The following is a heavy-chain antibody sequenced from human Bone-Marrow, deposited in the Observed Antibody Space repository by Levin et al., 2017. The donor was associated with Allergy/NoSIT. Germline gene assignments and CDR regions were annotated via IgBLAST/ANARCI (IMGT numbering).Heavy chain of an antibody. CDR3: AKDTYSGSYFHYFDY. CDR2: ISYDGSTK. Sequence: GESLKISCVASGFTFSSYGIHWVRQAPGKGLEWVAVISYDGSTKYYADSVKGRFTISRDNSKNTLYLQMNSLRGEDTAVYYCAKDTYSGSYFHYFDYWGQGTQVTVSS. D-gene: IGHD1-26*01. V-gene: IGHV3-30*18. J-gene: IGHJ4*02. CDR1: GFTFSSYG.